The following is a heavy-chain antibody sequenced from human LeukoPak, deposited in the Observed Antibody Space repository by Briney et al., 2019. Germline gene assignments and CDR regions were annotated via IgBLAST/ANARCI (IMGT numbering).Heavy chain of an antibody. J-gene: IGHJ6*03. Sequence: PGGSLRLSCAASGFTDSSNYMSWVRQAPGKGLEWVSVIYSGGSTYYADSVKGRFTISRDNSKNTLYLQMNSLRAEDTAVYYCARDIAGAHYYYYYMDVWGKGTTVTVSS. CDR2: IYSGGST. V-gene: IGHV3-53*01. D-gene: IGHD6-13*01. CDR3: ARDIAGAHYYYYYMDV. CDR1: GFTDSSNY.